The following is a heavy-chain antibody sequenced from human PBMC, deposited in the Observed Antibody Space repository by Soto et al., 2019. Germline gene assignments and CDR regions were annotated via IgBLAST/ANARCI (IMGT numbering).Heavy chain of an antibody. CDR2: ISYDGSNK. CDR1: GFTFSSYG. D-gene: IGHD5-18*01. J-gene: IGHJ4*02. V-gene: IGHV3-30*18. CDR3: AKDASIGYSYGSDY. Sequence: GGSLRLSCAASGFTFSSYGMHWVRQAPGKGLEWVAVISYDGSNKYYADSVKGRFTISRDNSKNTLYLQMNSLRAEDTAVYYCAKDASIGYSYGSDYWGQGTLVTVSS.